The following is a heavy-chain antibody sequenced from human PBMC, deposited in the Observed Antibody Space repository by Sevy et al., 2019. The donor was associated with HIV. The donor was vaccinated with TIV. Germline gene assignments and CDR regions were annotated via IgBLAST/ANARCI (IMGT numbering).Heavy chain of an antibody. CDR2: ISYSGST. D-gene: IGHD1-20*01. Sequence: SETLSLTCTVSGGSISGYYWSWIRQPPGKGLEWIGYISYSGSTNYNTSLKSRVTISVDTSKNELSLNLSSVTAPDSAGYYCARSRVITGTFDYWGQGTLVTVSS. J-gene: IGHJ4*02. CDR3: ARSRVITGTFDY. CDR1: GGSISGYY. V-gene: IGHV4-59*01.